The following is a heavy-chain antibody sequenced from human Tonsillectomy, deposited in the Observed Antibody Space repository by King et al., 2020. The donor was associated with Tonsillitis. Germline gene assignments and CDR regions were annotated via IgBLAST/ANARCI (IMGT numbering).Heavy chain of an antibody. CDR3: ARGTDYGDYGRADFDY. CDR1: GYTFTGYY. V-gene: IGHV1-2*04. Sequence: VQLVQSGAEVKKPGASVKVSCKASGYTFTGYYMHWVRQAPGQGLEWMGWINPNSGGTNYAQKFQGWVTMNRDTSISTAYMELSRVRSDDTAVYYCARGTDYGDYGRADFDYWGQGTLVTVSS. D-gene: IGHD4-17*01. CDR2: INPNSGGT. J-gene: IGHJ4*02.